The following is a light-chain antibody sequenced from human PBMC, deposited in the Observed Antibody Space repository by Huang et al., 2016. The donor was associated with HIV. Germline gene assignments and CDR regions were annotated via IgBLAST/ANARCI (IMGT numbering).Light chain of an antibody. Sequence: DIQMTQSPSSLSASVGDRATITCRASQGISNSLAWYQQKPGKAPKLLLYAASRLESGVPSRFSGSGSGTDYTLTISSLQPEDFATYYCQQYYSTLWTFGQGTKVEIK. CDR3: QQYYSTLWT. J-gene: IGKJ1*01. CDR2: AAS. V-gene: IGKV1-NL1*01. CDR1: QGISNS.